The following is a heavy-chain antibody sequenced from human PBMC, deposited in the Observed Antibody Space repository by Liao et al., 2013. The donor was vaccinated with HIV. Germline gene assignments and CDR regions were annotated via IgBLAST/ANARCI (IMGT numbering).Heavy chain of an antibody. CDR3: ARGRISMVRGVTTGDAFDI. Sequence: QVQLQQWGAGLLKPSETLSLTCAVYGGSFSAYYWSWIRQPPGKGLEWIGEINHSGSTNYNPSLKSRVTISVDTSKNQFSLKLSSVTAADTAVYYCARGRISMVRGVTTGDAFDIWGQGTMVTVSS. V-gene: IGHV4-34*01. CDR2: INHSGST. CDR1: GGSFSAYY. J-gene: IGHJ3*02. D-gene: IGHD3-10*01.